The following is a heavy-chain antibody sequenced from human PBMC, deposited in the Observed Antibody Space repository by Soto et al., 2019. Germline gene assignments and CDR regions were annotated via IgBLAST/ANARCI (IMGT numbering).Heavy chain of an antibody. CDR3: ARDVSGPGATYVMDV. D-gene: IGHD2-2*01. CDR2: INPGGGRT. CDR1: GYTFTSYY. V-gene: IGHV1-46*01. Sequence: ASVKVSCKASGYTFTSYYIHWVRQAPGQGLEWMGIINPGGGRTAYAQKFQGRVTLTRDMSTSTVYMELTRLTYDDTAVYYCARDVSGPGATYVMDVWGQGTTVTVSS. J-gene: IGHJ6*02.